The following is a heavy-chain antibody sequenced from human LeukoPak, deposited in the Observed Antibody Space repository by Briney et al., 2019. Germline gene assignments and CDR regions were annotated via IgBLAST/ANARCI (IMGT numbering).Heavy chain of an antibody. Sequence: SETLSLTCTVSGGSINSYYWSWIRQPPGKGLEWIGYIYYSGSTNYNPSLKSRVTMSVDTSTNHFSLKLSSVAAADTAVYYCARVFSGWPYYFDYWGQGTLVTVSS. CDR1: GGSINSYY. D-gene: IGHD6-19*01. J-gene: IGHJ4*02. CDR2: IYYSGST. V-gene: IGHV4-59*01. CDR3: ARVFSGWPYYFDY.